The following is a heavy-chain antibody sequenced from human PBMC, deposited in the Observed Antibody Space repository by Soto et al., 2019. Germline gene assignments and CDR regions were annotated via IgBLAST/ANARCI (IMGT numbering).Heavy chain of an antibody. CDR1: GFTFSNYA. D-gene: IGHD6-6*01. CDR3: VLSRSADFDF. V-gene: IGHV3-30*15. CDR2: IAYDGGNK. J-gene: IGHJ4*02. Sequence: QVQLVESGGGVVQPGRSLRLSCAASGFTFSNYAMHWVRQAPGKGLEWVTVIAYDGGNKYYADSVKGRFTISRDNFRDTLYLQMSSLRAEDTAVYYCVLSRSADFDFWGQGTLVTVSS.